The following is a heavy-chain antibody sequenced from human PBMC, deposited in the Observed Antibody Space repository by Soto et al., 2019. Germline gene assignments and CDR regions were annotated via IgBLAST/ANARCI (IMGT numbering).Heavy chain of an antibody. CDR3: ARGGDGYFDY. D-gene: IGHD2-21*01. V-gene: IGHV3-30-3*01. Sequence: PGGSLRLSCAASGFTSSSYAMHWVRQAPGKGLEWVAVISYDGSNKYYADSVKGRFTISRDNSKNTLYLQMNSLRAEDTAVYYCARGGDGYFDYWGQGTLVTVSS. J-gene: IGHJ4*02. CDR1: GFTSSSYA. CDR2: ISYDGSNK.